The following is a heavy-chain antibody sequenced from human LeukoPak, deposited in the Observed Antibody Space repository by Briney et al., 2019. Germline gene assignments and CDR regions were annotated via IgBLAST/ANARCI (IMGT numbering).Heavy chain of an antibody. D-gene: IGHD3-22*01. J-gene: IGHJ4*02. CDR1: GYTFTSYD. CDR2: MNPNSGNT. Sequence: ASVKVSCKASGYTFTSYDINWVRQATGQGLEWMGWMNPNSGNTGYAQKFQGRVTITRNTSISTAYMELSSLRSEDTAVYYCARGRTYYYDSSGYYIDYWGQGTLVTVSS. CDR3: ARGRTYYYDSSGYYIDY. V-gene: IGHV1-8*03.